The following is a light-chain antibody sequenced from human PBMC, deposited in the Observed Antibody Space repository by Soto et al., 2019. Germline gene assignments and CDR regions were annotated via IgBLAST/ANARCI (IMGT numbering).Light chain of an antibody. V-gene: IGKV3-20*01. CDR1: QSFTNDY. CDR3: QHYDGSPRT. CDR2: GVF. Sequence: ETVLTQSPGTVSLSPGERATLSCRTCQSFTNDYLAWYQQKPGQAPRLLIYGVFNRATGIPGRFSGSGSGTDFTLTISGLEPGDSAVYYCQHYDGSPRTFGQGTKLEIK. J-gene: IGKJ2*01.